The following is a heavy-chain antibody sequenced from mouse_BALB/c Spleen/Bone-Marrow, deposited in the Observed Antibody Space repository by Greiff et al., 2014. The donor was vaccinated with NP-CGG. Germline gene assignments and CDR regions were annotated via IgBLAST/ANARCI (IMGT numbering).Heavy chain of an antibody. CDR1: GYTFTSYW. J-gene: IGHJ1*01. CDR3: APYYYGSSYGFYWYFDV. D-gene: IGHD1-1*01. CDR2: INPGNGRT. Sequence: QVQLQQSGAELAKPGASVKLSCKASGYTFTSYWMHWVKQRPGQGLEWIGEINPGNGRTNYNEKFKSKATLTVDKSSSTAYMQLSSLTSEDSAVYYCAPYYYGSSYGFYWYFDVWGAGTTVTVSS. V-gene: IGHV1S81*02.